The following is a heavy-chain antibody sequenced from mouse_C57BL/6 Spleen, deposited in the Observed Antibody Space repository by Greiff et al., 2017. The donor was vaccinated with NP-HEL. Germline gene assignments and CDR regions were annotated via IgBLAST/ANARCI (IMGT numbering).Heavy chain of an antibody. V-gene: IGHV1-80*01. Sequence: VKLVESGAELVKPGASVKISCKASGYAFSSYWMNWVKQRPGKGLEWIGQIYPGDGDTNYNGKFKGKATLTADKSSSTAYMQLSSLTSEDSAVYFCARYGNYRNFDYWGQGTTLTVSS. CDR3: ARYGNYRNFDY. J-gene: IGHJ2*01. D-gene: IGHD2-1*01. CDR2: IYPGDGDT. CDR1: GYAFSSYW.